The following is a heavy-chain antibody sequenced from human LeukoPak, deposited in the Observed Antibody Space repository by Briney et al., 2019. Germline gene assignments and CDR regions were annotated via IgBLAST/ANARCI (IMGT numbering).Heavy chain of an antibody. Sequence: GGSLRFSCAASGFTFSSYEMNWVRQAPGKGLKWVSYISSSGSTIYYADSVKGRFTISRDNAKNSLYLQMNSLRAEDTAVYYCARIHSSGWYFYFDYWGQGTLVTVSS. V-gene: IGHV3-48*03. CDR1: GFTFSSYE. CDR3: ARIHSSGWYFYFDY. D-gene: IGHD6-19*01. J-gene: IGHJ4*02. CDR2: ISSSGSTI.